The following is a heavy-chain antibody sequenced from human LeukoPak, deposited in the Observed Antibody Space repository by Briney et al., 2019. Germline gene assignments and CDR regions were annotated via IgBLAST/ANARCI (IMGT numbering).Heavy chain of an antibody. D-gene: IGHD3-22*01. Sequence: PGGSLRLSCAASDFAFNNNYMTWVRQAPGKGMEWVSVIYTGGDTYYAASVKGRFTISTDNSGHTLYLHMNSLRVEDTAVYYCARGPTHYDSSGYYENYWGQGILVIVSS. V-gene: IGHV3-53*01. CDR2: IYTGGDT. J-gene: IGHJ4*02. CDR3: ARGPTHYDSSGYYENY. CDR1: DFAFNNNY.